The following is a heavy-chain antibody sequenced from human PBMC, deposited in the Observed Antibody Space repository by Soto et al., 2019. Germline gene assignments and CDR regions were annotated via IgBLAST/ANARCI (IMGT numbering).Heavy chain of an antibody. Sequence: ASVKVSCKASGGTFSSYAISWVRQAPGQGLEWMGGIIPIFGTANYAQKFQGRVTITADESTSTAYMELSSLRSEDTAVYYCARDRGVVGATKFDPWGAVPPVTVSS. CDR2: IIPIFGTA. J-gene: IGHJ5*02. V-gene: IGHV1-69*13. CDR1: GGTFSSYA. D-gene: IGHD1-26*01. CDR3: ARDRGVVGATKFDP.